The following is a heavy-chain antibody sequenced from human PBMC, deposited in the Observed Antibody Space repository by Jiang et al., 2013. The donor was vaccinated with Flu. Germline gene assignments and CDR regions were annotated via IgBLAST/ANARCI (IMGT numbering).Heavy chain of an antibody. J-gene: IGHJ4*02. CDR3: ARTQSRSDSGLEN. CDR1: GFSLTTGGLC. D-gene: IGHD6-19*01. Sequence: KPTQTLTLTCTFSGFSLTTGGLCVDWIRQPPGKALEWLARVDWDGNTLYSPSLKTRLTISRDTSKNQVVLTVTNMDPVDTATYYCARTQSRSDSGLENWGQGTLVAVSS. CDR2: VDWDGNT. V-gene: IGHV2-70*16.